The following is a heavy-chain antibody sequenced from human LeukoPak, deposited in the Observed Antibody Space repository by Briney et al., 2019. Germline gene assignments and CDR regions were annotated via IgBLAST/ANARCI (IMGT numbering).Heavy chain of an antibody. V-gene: IGHV3-33*01. Sequence: PGGSLRLSCAASGFTFSSYGMHWVRQAPGKGLEWVAVIWYDGGNKYYADSVKGRFTISRDNSKNTLYLQMNSLRAEDTAVYYCARDFGGNEYYFDYWGQGTLVTVSS. CDR1: GFTFSSYG. J-gene: IGHJ4*02. CDR2: IWYDGGNK. D-gene: IGHD4-23*01. CDR3: ARDFGGNEYYFDY.